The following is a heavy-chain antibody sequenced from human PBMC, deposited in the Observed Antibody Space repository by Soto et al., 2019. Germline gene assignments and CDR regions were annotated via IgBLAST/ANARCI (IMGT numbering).Heavy chain of an antibody. Sequence: PGGSLRLSCAASGFTFSSYWMHWVRQAPGKGLVWVSRINSDGSSTSYADSVKGRFTISRDNAKNTPYLQMNSLRAEDTAVYYCAREGGDSGAFDIWGQGTMVTVSS. J-gene: IGHJ3*02. V-gene: IGHV3-74*01. CDR3: AREGGDSGAFDI. D-gene: IGHD2-21*02. CDR2: INSDGSST. CDR1: GFTFSSYW.